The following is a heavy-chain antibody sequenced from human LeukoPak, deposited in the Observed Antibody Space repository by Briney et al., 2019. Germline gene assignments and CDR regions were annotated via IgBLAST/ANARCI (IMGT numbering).Heavy chain of an antibody. D-gene: IGHD3-10*01. Sequence: GGSLRLSCAASGFTLSSYWMNWVRQAPGKGLEGVANIKGDGSEKYYVDSVKGRFTISRDNARNSVYLHMNSLTAEVTALYYCARDWVAGVPFDAFDIWGQGTMVSVSS. J-gene: IGHJ3*02. CDR3: ARDWVAGVPFDAFDI. CDR2: IKGDGSEK. V-gene: IGHV3-7*01. CDR1: GFTLSSYW.